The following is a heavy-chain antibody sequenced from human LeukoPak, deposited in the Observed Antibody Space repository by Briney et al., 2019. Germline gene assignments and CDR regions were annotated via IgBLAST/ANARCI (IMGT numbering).Heavy chain of an antibody. CDR3: ARERPVGATPFDF. V-gene: IGHV3-23*01. D-gene: IGHD1-26*01. CDR1: GFTFSSYA. CDR2: IRGSGGNT. Sequence: PGGSLRLSCAASGFTFSSYAMNWVRQAPGKGLEWVSAIRGSGGNTYYADSVKGRFTISRDNSKNTLYLQMNSLRDEDTAVYFCARERPVGATPFDFWGQGTLVTVSS. J-gene: IGHJ4*02.